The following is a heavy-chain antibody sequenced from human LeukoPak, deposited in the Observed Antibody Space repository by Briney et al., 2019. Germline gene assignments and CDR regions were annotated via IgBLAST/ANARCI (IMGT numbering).Heavy chain of an antibody. V-gene: IGHV3-48*01. Sequence: GGSLRLSCAASGFTFSSYSMNWVRQAPGKGLEWVSYISSSSSTIYYADSVKGRFTISRDNSKKTLYLQMNSLRAEDTAVYYCAKRAGTGTKHFDYWGQGTLVTVSS. J-gene: IGHJ4*02. D-gene: IGHD1-1*01. CDR1: GFTFSSYS. CDR2: ISSSSSTI. CDR3: AKRAGTGTKHFDY.